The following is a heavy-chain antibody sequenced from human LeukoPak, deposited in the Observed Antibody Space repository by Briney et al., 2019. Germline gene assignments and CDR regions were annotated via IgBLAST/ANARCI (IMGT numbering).Heavy chain of an antibody. CDR3: ARADRIRDCWGGRCCSSFDY. V-gene: IGHV4-31*01. CDR2: IHYDGST. CDR1: PGSTSSGSYY. D-gene: IGHD2-15*01. J-gene: IGHJ4*02. Sequence: PSEAPSLTSTLCPGSTSSGSYYWSWIQLHPRNGQEWRVYIHYDGSTYYIPSLQRQVTISVDKSNIQFSLKLSSVKAADTALYYCARADRIRDCWGGRCCSSFDYWGQGTLVTVSS.